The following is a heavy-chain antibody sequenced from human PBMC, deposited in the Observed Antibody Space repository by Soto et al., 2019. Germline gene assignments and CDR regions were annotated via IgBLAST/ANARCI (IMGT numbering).Heavy chain of an antibody. CDR3: ARGYEGHYVFGRFAP. CDR2: MNPNSGNT. CDR1: GYTFTSYD. V-gene: IGHV1-8*01. Sequence: QVQLVQSGAEVKKPGASVKVSCKASGYTFTSYDINWVRQATGQGLEWMGWMNPNSGNTGYTQKFQGRVTMTRNTSKTTAYMGLRSRRLGETAGFYWARGYEGHYVFGRFAPGGQGPRVPVPS. J-gene: IGHJ5*02. D-gene: IGHD3-16*01.